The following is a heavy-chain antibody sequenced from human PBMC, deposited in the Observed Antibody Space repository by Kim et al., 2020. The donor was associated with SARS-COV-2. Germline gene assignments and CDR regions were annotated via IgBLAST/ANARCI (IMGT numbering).Heavy chain of an antibody. J-gene: IGHJ2*01. CDR1: GGSISSYY. D-gene: IGHD3-3*01. V-gene: IGHV4-59*01. CDR3: ARDRREWLQYTANWYFDL. CDR2: IYYSGST. Sequence: SETLSLTCTVSGGSISSYYWSWIRQPPGKGLEWIGYIYYSGSTNYNPSLKSRVTISVNTSKNQFSLKLSSVTAADTAVYYCARDRREWLQYTANWYFDLWGRGTLVTVSS.